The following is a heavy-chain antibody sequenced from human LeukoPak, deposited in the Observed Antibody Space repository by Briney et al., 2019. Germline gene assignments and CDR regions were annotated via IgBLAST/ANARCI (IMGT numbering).Heavy chain of an antibody. J-gene: IGHJ1*01. CDR1: GGSFSGYY. Sequence: SETLSLTCAVYGGSFSGYYWSWIRQPPGKGLEWIGDINHSGGTIYNPSLKSRLTISVDMSKNQFSLKLRSVTAADTAVYYCARVVQSTDSSGFYLPEYFQHWGQGTLVTVSS. CDR3: ARVVQSTDSSGFYLPEYFQH. V-gene: IGHV4-34*01. CDR2: INHSGGT. D-gene: IGHD3-22*01.